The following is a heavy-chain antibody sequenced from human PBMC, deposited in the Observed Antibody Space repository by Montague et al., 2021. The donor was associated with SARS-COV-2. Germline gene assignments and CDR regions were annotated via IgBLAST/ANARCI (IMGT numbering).Heavy chain of an antibody. J-gene: IGHJ3*02. D-gene: IGHD3-22*01. CDR3: ARLPYFYDSTHAFDI. Sequence: TLSLTCTVSGGSISSGNYYWSWIRQPAGKGLEWIGHIYTSGSTYYNTSLKSRVTISVDTSKNQFSLRLSSVTAADTAVYYCARLPYFYDSTHAFDIWGQGTMVTVSS. CDR1: GGSISSGNYY. CDR2: IYTSGST. V-gene: IGHV4-61*09.